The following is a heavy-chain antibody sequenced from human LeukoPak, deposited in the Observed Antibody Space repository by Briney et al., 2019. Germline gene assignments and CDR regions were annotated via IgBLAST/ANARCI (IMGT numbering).Heavy chain of an antibody. D-gene: IGHD4-17*01. CDR3: ATEDYGDYILSGFFDY. CDR1: GFTFSSYA. Sequence: GGSLRLSCAASGFTFSSYAMHWVRQAPGKGLEWVAVISYDGSNKYYADSVKGRFTISRDNSKNTLYPQMNSLRAEDTAVYYCATEDYGDYILSGFFDYWGQGTLVTVSS. V-gene: IGHV3-30-3*01. CDR2: ISYDGSNK. J-gene: IGHJ4*02.